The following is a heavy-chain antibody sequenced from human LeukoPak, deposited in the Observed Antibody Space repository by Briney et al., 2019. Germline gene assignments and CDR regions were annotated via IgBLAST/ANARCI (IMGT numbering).Heavy chain of an antibody. CDR2: ISGGGETT. Sequence: PGGSLRLSCAASGFTFNNYAMNWVRQAPGKGLEWVSSISGGGETTYYADSAKGRFIISRDNSQNTLYLQMNSLRAEDTAVYYCARDYADYVGYFFFDYWGQGTLVTVSS. J-gene: IGHJ4*02. CDR3: ARDYADYVGYFFFDY. V-gene: IGHV3-23*01. D-gene: IGHD4-17*01. CDR1: GFTFNNYA.